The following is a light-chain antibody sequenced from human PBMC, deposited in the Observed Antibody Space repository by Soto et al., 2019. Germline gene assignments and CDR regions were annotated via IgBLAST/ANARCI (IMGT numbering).Light chain of an antibody. CDR3: SSYAGSYTLV. J-gene: IGLJ3*02. CDR2: DVT. Sequence: QSVLTQPRSVSGSPGQSVTISCTGTSSDVGAYNYVSWYQQHPGKAPKLLTYDVTKRPSGVPDRFSGSKSGNTASLTISGLQAEDEGDYYCSSYAGSYTLVLGGGTKLTVL. CDR1: SSDVGAYNY. V-gene: IGLV2-11*01.